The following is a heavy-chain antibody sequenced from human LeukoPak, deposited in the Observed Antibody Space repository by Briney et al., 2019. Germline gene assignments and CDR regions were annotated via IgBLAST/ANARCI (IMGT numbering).Heavy chain of an antibody. CDR2: ISSSGSTI. CDR1: GFTFSDYY. D-gene: IGHD1-26*01. CDR3: ATGEWELPIFDY. Sequence: GGSLSLSCAASGFTFSDYYMSWIRQAPGKGLEWVSYISSSGSTIYYADSVKGRFTTSRDNAKNSLYLQMNSLRAEDTAVYYCATGEWELPIFDYWGQGTLVTVSS. J-gene: IGHJ4*02. V-gene: IGHV3-11*01.